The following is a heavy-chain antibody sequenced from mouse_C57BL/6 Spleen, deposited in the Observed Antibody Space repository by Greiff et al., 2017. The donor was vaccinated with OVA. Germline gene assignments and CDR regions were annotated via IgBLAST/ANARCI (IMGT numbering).Heavy chain of an antibody. CDR1: GFTFSSYT. V-gene: IGHV5-9*01. CDR3: ARHYYGISPWYFDV. D-gene: IGHD1-1*01. CDR2: ISGGGGNT. Sequence: EVMLVESGGGLVKPGGSLKLSCAASGFTFSSYTMSWVRQTPEKRLEWVATISGGGGNTYYPDSVKGRVTISRDNAKNTLYLQMSSLRSEDTALYYGARHYYGISPWYFDVWGTGTTVTVSS. J-gene: IGHJ1*03.